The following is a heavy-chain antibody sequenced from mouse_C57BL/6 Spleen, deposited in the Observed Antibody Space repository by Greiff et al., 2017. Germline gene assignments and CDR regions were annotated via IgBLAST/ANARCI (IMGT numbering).Heavy chain of an antibody. V-gene: IGHV1-64*01. J-gene: IGHJ4*01. Sequence: QVQLQQSGAELVKPGASVKLSCKASGYTFTSYWMHWVKQRPGQGLEWIGMIHPNSGSTNYNEKFKSKATLTVDKSSSTAYMQLSSLTSEDSAVYYCARRDYYGSSDYAMDYWGQGTSVTVSS. CDR1: GYTFTSYW. CDR2: IHPNSGST. CDR3: ARRDYYGSSDYAMDY. D-gene: IGHD1-1*01.